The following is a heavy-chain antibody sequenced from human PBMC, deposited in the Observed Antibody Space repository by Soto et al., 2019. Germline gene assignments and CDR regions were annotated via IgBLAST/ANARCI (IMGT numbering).Heavy chain of an antibody. CDR3: ARCMGFDGSGYAFFDS. CDR1: GFTFSGHT. D-gene: IGHD3-10*01. V-gene: IGHV3-21*01. J-gene: IGHJ4*02. Sequence: EVQLVKSGGGLVKPGGSLRLSCAASGFTFSGHTINWVRQAPGKGLEWVSSVSSSSSYIYYADSVKGRFTVSRDNAEKSLYLQMNSLRAEDTAMYYCARCMGFDGSGYAFFDSWGQGTLVTVSS. CDR2: VSSSSSYI.